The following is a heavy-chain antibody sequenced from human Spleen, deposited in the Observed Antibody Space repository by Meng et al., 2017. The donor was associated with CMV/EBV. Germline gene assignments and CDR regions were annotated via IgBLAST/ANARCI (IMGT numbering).Heavy chain of an antibody. J-gene: IGHJ4*02. D-gene: IGHD1-7*01. V-gene: IGHV6-1*01. CDR3: ARGDGITGTYYFDY. CDR1: VSSNSAA. Sequence: VSSNSAAWNWIRQSPSRGLEWLGRTYYRSKWYNDYAVSVKSRITINPDTSKNQFSLQLNSVTPEDTAVYYCARGDGITGTYYFDYWGQGTLVTVSS. CDR2: TYYRSKWYN.